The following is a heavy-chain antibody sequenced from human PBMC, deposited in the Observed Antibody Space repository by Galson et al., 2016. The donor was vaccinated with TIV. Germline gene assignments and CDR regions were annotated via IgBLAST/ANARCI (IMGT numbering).Heavy chain of an antibody. CDR1: GGSITSHY. V-gene: IGHV4-59*11. D-gene: IGHD3-3*01. CDR3: ARRGNITIFGVPYPDYYYYMDV. Sequence: ETLSLTCTVSGGSITSHYWSWIRQPPGKGLEWIGYLFYSGSRNFNSSFKSRVTVSLDTSKNQFSLKLKSVTAADTPVYYCARRGNITIFGVPYPDYYYYMDVWGEGTTVTVSS. CDR2: LFYSGSR. J-gene: IGHJ6*03.